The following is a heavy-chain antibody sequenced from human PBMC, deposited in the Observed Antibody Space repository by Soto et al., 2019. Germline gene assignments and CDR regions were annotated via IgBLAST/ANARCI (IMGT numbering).Heavy chain of an antibody. Sequence: SETLSLTCAVYGGSFSGYYWSWIRQPPGKGLEWIGEINHSGSTNYNPPLKSRVTISVDTSKNQFSLKLSSVTAADTAVYYCARFMTTVTTGLDYWGQGTLVTVSS. CDR2: INHSGST. D-gene: IGHD4-17*01. V-gene: IGHV4-34*01. CDR3: ARFMTTVTTGLDY. CDR1: GGSFSGYY. J-gene: IGHJ4*02.